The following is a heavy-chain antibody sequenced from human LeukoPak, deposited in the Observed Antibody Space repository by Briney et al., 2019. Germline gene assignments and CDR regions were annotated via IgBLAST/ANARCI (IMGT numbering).Heavy chain of an antibody. Sequence: PSETLSLTCAVYGGSFSSYYWSWIRQPPGKGLEWIGEINHSGSTNYNPSLKSRVTISVDTSKNQFSLKLSSVTAADTAVYYCARDAPLYYYDSSGYSRDDAFDIWGQGTMVTVSS. J-gene: IGHJ3*02. CDR1: GGSFSSYY. CDR3: ARDAPLYYYDSSGYSRDDAFDI. CDR2: INHSGST. V-gene: IGHV4-34*01. D-gene: IGHD3-22*01.